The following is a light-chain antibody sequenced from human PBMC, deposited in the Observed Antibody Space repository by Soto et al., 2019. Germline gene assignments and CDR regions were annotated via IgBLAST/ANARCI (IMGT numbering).Light chain of an antibody. CDR1: SSDVGSYDS. CDR2: DVS. J-gene: IGLJ2*01. CDR3: SSYTSSTTLV. Sequence: QSVLTQPPSVSGSPGQSVTISCTGTSSDVGSYDSVSWYQQPPGTAPKLMIYDVSNRPSGVPDRFSGSKSGNTASLTISGLQAEDEADYYCSSYTSSTTLVFGGGTKLTVL. V-gene: IGLV2-18*02.